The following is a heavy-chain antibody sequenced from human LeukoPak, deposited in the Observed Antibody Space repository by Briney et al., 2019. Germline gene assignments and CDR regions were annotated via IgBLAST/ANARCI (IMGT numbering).Heavy chain of an antibody. D-gene: IGHD5-18*01. CDR2: ISYSGST. CDR3: ARDRGYSYGSTNHAFDI. Sequence: KTSQTLSLTCTVSGDSINSGAYYWSWIRQHPGKGLEWIGYISYSGSTYYNPSLKSRVAISLDTSKNQFSLKLSSVTAANTAVYYCARDRGYSYGSTNHAFDIWGQGTMVTVSS. CDR1: GDSINSGAYY. V-gene: IGHV4-31*02. J-gene: IGHJ3*02.